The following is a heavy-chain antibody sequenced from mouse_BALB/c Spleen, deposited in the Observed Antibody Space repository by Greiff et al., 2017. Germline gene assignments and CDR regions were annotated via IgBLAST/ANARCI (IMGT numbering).Heavy chain of an antibody. D-gene: IGHD1-1*01. J-gene: IGHJ3*01. CDR3: ARDYYGSNLFAY. Sequence: EVQLQQSGPELVKPGASVKIPCKASGYTFTDYNMDWVKQSHGKSLEWIGDINPNNGGTIYNQKFKGKATLTVDKSSSTAYMELRSLTSEDTAVYYCARDYYGSNLFAYWGQGTLVTVSA. CDR2: INPNNGGT. V-gene: IGHV1-18*01. CDR1: GYTFTDYN.